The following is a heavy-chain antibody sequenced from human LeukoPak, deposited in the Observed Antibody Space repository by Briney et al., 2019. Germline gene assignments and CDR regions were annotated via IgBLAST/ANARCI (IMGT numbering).Heavy chain of an antibody. D-gene: IGHD3-10*01. J-gene: IGHJ4*02. CDR3: ARASTYGSGSYYNYYFDY. V-gene: IGHV3-48*03. CDR1: GFTFSSHE. CDR2: ISSSGSTI. Sequence: GGSLRLSCAASGFTFSSHEMNWVRQAPGKGLEWVSYISSSGSTIYYADSVKGRFTISRDNAKNSLYLQMNSLRAEDTAVYYCARASTYGSGSYYNYYFDYWGQGTLVTVSS.